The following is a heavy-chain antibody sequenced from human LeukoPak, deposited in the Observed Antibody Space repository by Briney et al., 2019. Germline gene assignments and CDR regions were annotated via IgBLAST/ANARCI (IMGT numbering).Heavy chain of an antibody. Sequence: PGRSLRLSCAASGFTFSSYAMHWVRQAPGKGLEWVAVISYDGSNKYYADSVKGRFTISRDNSKNTLYLQMNSLRAEDTAVYYCAREDSSPSLYWGQGTLVTVSS. CDR2: ISYDGSNK. D-gene: IGHD6-6*01. V-gene: IGHV3-30*01. CDR3: AREDSSPSLY. CDR1: GFTFSSYA. J-gene: IGHJ4*02.